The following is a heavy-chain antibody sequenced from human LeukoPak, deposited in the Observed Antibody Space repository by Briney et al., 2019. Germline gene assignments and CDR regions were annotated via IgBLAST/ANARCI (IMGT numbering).Heavy chain of an antibody. V-gene: IGHV4-39*07. CDR2: IYYSGST. CDR3: ARANTYDGFYFDY. D-gene: IGHD5-12*01. CDR1: GGSISSSSYY. J-gene: IGHJ4*02. Sequence: SETLSLTCTVSGGSISSSSYYWGWIRQPPGTGLEWLGSIYYSGSTYYNPSLKSRVTISVDTSKNQFSLKLSSVTAADTAVYYCARANTYDGFYFDYWGQGTLVTVSS.